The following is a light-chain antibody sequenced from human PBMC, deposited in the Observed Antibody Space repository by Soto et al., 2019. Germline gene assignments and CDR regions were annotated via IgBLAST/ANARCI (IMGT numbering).Light chain of an antibody. Sequence: DIQMTQSPSSLSASVGDRVTITCRASQSISSYLNWYQQKPGKAPNLLIYAASSLQSGVPSRFSGSASGTDFTLTISSLQPEDFATYYCQQSYSTPPTFGGGTKVDIK. CDR3: QQSYSTPPT. CDR1: QSISSY. CDR2: AAS. V-gene: IGKV1-39*01. J-gene: IGKJ4*01.